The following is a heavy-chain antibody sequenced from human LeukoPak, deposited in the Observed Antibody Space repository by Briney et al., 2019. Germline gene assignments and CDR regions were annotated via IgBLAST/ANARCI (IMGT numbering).Heavy chain of an antibody. CDR2: ISGSGTDI. Sequence: GGSLRLSCEASGFTFSDYYMTWMRQAPGKGLEWVSYISGSGTDILYADSVKGRFTISRDNAKSTVYLQMNSLRVEDTAVYYCATGISGMPIEDWGQGTLVTVSS. CDR3: ATGISGMPIED. V-gene: IGHV3-11*04. D-gene: IGHD1-20*01. CDR1: GFTFSDYY. J-gene: IGHJ4*02.